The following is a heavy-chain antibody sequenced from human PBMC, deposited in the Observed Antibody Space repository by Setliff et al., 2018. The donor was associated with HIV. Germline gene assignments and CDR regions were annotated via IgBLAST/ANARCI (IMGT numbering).Heavy chain of an antibody. CDR2: IYYIGST. D-gene: IGHD3-16*02. CDR1: GVSVSINSYF. V-gene: IGHV4-61*01. Sequence: PSETLSLTCSVSGVSVSINSYFWSWIRQPPGGGLEWIGYIYYIGSTYYNPSLKSRVTISVDTSKNQFSLKLSSVTAADTAVYYCARGYPVSYYYYMDVWGKGTTVTVSS. CDR3: ARGYPVSYYYYMDV. J-gene: IGHJ6*03.